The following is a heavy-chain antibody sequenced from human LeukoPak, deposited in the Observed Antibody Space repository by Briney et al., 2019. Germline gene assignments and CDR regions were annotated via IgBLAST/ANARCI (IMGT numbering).Heavy chain of an antibody. Sequence: PSETLSLTCTVSGGSINNNYWSWIRQPAGKGLEWIGRIYTRGSTNYNPSLKSRVTMSGDTSKNQFTLKLSSVTAADTAVYYCARGRYCSADICSGGDAFDIWGQGTMVSVSS. CDR2: IYTRGST. J-gene: IGHJ3*02. D-gene: IGHD2-15*01. CDR1: GGSINNNY. V-gene: IGHV4-4*07. CDR3: ARGRYCSADICSGGDAFDI.